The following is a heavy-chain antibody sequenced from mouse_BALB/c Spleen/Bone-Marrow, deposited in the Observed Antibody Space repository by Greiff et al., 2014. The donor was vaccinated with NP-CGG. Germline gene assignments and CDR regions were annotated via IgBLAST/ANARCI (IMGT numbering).Heavy chain of an antibody. J-gene: IGHJ2*01. V-gene: IGHV1-67*01. Sequence: VQLQQSGPELVRPGVSVKISCKGSGYTFNDYAMHWVKQSHAKSLEWIGIINTYSGDTNYSQKFKGKATMTVDKSSSTAYMELARLTSEDSAIYYCARDYGSSHFDHWGQGSTLTVSS. CDR1: GYTFNDYA. CDR3: ARDYGSSHFDH. D-gene: IGHD1-1*01. CDR2: INTYSGDT.